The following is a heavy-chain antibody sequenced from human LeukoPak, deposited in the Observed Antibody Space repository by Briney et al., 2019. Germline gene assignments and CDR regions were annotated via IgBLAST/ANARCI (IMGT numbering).Heavy chain of an antibody. Sequence: SETLSLTCTVSGGSISSYCWSWTRQPAGKGLAWIGRIYTSGSTNYNPSLKSRVTMSVDTSKNQFSLKLSSVTAADTAVYYCARGEDYWGQGTLVTVSS. V-gene: IGHV4-4*07. CDR3: ARGEDY. CDR2: IYTSGST. J-gene: IGHJ4*02. CDR1: GGSISSYC.